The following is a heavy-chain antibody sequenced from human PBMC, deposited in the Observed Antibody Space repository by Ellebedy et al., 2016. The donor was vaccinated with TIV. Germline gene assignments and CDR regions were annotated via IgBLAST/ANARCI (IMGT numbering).Heavy chain of an antibody. Sequence: SLKISCAASGFTFDDYAMHWVRQAPGKGLEWVSGISWNSGSIGYADSVKGRFTISRDNAKNTLYLQMNSLRAEDTAVYYCAREAISYARSGYYFDYWGQGTLVTVSS. CDR1: GFTFDDYA. V-gene: IGHV3-9*01. D-gene: IGHD3-22*01. CDR2: ISWNSGSI. J-gene: IGHJ4*02. CDR3: AREAISYARSGYYFDY.